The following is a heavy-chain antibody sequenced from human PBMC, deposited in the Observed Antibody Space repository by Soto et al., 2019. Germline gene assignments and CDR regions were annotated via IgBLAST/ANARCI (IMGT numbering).Heavy chain of an antibody. CDR1: GGTFSSYS. CDR3: ARAGGRHAGGIDY. J-gene: IGHJ4*02. D-gene: IGHD1-26*01. CDR2: IIPIFGTA. Sequence: QVQLVQSGAEVKKPGSSVKVSCKASGGTFSSYSINWVRQAPGQGLEWMGEIIPIFGTANYAQKFQGRVTITADASTSTAYMQLSSLRSEDTAVYYCARAGGRHAGGIDYWGQGTLVTVSS. V-gene: IGHV1-69*01.